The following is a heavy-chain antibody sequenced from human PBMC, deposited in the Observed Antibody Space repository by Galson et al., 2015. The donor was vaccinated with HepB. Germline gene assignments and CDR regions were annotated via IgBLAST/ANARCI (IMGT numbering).Heavy chain of an antibody. CDR3: ARDLRECAIDH. Sequence: SLRLSCAASGFTFSDYSMSWVRQAPGKGLEWVSYISSSGNIVNYADSVEGRFTISRDKNSLYLQMNNLRAEDTAVYYCARDLRECAIDHWGQGTLVTVSS. CDR1: GFTFSDYS. J-gene: IGHJ4*02. V-gene: IGHV3-48*01. CDR2: ISSSGNIV.